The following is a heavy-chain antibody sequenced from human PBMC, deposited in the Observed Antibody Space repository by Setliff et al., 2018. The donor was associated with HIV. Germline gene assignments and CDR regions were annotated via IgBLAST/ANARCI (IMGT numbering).Heavy chain of an antibody. CDR2: MYYTGST. J-gene: IGHJ3*02. Sequence: SETLSLTCTVSGGSISSSSYYWGWIRQPPGKGLEWIGSMYYTGSTYYNLSLKSRVTISVDTSKKQFSLKLSSVTAADTAVYYCARGVVGATYDVFDIWAQGTMVTVSS. D-gene: IGHD1-26*01. CDR1: GGSISSSSYY. CDR3: ARGVVGATYDVFDI. V-gene: IGHV4-39*07.